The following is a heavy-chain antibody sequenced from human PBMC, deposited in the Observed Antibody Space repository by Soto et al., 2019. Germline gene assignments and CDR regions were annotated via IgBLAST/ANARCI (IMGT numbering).Heavy chain of an antibody. Sequence: SETLSLTCSVSGGSISSYYWSWIRQPPGKGLEWIGYIYYTGSTNSNLSLKSRATISLDTSKNQFSLRLTSVTAADTAVYYCATQTFGSSSLYEDCGQGALVTVSS. CDR3: ATQTFGSSSLYED. V-gene: IGHV4-59*01. J-gene: IGHJ4*02. D-gene: IGHD6-13*01. CDR2: IYYTGST. CDR1: GGSISSYY.